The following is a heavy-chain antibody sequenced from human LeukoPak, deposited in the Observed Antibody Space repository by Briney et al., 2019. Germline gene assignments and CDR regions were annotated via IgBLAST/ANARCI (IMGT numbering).Heavy chain of an antibody. CDR1: GFTFSSYW. D-gene: IGHD6-13*01. CDR3: ARGKIAGVNWFDP. J-gene: IGHJ5*02. CDR2: INTDGSSR. V-gene: IGHV3-74*01. Sequence: GGSLRLSCAASGFTFSSYWMHWVRQVPGKGLVWVSRINTDGSSRSHADSVKGRFTISRDNAKNTLYLQMNSLRAEDTALYYCARGKIAGVNWFDPWGQGTLVTVSS.